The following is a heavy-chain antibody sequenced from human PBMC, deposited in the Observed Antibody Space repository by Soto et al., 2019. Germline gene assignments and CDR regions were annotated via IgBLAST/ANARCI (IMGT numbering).Heavy chain of an antibody. J-gene: IGHJ4*02. D-gene: IGHD3-10*01. Sequence: SETLSLTCAVSGYSINSDYYWGWIRQPPGKGLEWIGSVDHSGRTYYSPSLRSRLTIFMDTSKNQFSLRLTSVTAADTAMYFCAKKGYYPSGKINLFDSWGPGTLVTVSS. CDR3: AKKGYYPSGKINLFDS. CDR1: GYSINSDYY. CDR2: VDHSGRT. V-gene: IGHV4-38-2*01.